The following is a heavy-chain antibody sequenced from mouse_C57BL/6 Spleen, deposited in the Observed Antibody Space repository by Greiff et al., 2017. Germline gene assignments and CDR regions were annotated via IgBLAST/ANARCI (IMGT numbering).Heavy chain of an antibody. CDR1: GYTFTSYW. V-gene: IGHV1-55*01. J-gene: IGHJ2*01. D-gene: IGHD1-1*01. CDR3: APTVVATPYYFDY. CDR2: IYPGSGST. Sequence: QVQLQQPGAELVKPGASVKMSCKASGYTFTSYWITWVKQRPGQGLEWIGDIYPGSGSTNYNEKFKSTATLTVDTSSSTAYMQLSRLTSEDSAVYYCAPTVVATPYYFDYWGQGTTLTVSS.